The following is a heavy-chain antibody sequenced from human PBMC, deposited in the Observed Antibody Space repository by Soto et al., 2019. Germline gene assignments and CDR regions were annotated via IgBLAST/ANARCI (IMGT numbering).Heavy chain of an antibody. D-gene: IGHD6-6*01. Sequence: APVKVSCTASRNTFTSYDISWVRHAPGQGLEWMGWISAYNGNTNYAQKLQGRVTMTTDTSTSTAYMELRSLRSDDTAVYYCARDVTDSSSPFDYWGQGTLVTVSS. CDR1: RNTFTSYD. CDR2: ISAYNGNT. V-gene: IGHV1-18*01. J-gene: IGHJ4*02. CDR3: ARDVTDSSSPFDY.